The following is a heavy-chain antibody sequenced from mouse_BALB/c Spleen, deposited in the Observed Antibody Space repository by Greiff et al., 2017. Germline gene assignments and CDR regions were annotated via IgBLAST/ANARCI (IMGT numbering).Heavy chain of an antibody. V-gene: IGHV5-4*02. CDR2: ISDGGSYT. Sequence: EVQLVESGGGLVKSGGSLKLSCAASGFTFSDYYMYWVRQTPEKRLEWVATISDGGSYTYYPDSVKGRFTISRDNAKNNLYLQMSSLKSEDTAMYYCARESDGGYFDYWGQGTTLSGS. D-gene: IGHD2-3*01. J-gene: IGHJ2*01. CDR1: GFTFSDYY. CDR3: ARESDGGYFDY.